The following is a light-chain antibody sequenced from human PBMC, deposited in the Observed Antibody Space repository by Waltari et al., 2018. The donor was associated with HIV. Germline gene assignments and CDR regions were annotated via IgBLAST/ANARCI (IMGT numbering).Light chain of an antibody. CDR3: ATWNDSL. Sequence: QSVLTQPPSASGTPGQRVTIPCSGSSPNLGSNCVYWNHHLPGTAPKLLVYRNNQRPSGVPDRLSGSKSGTSASLAISGLRSEDEADYYCATWNDSLVGGGTKLTVL. V-gene: IGLV1-47*01. CDR1: SPNLGSNC. CDR2: RNN. J-gene: IGLJ2*01.